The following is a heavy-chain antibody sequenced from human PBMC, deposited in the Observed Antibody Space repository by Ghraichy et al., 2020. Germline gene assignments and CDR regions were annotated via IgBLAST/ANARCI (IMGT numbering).Heavy chain of an antibody. D-gene: IGHD5-12*01. CDR3: AKVHMDIVATVDAFDI. CDR1: GFTFSSYA. CDR2: ISGSGGST. J-gene: IGHJ3*02. Sequence: GESLNISCAASGFTFSSYAMSWVRQAPGKGLEWVSAISGSGGSTYYADSVKGRFTISRDNSKNTLYLQMNSLRAEDTAVYYCAKVHMDIVATVDAFDIWGQGTMVTVSS. V-gene: IGHV3-23*01.